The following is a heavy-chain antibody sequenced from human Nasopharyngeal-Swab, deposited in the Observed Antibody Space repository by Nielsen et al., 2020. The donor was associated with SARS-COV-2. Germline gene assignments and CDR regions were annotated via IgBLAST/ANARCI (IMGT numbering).Heavy chain of an antibody. Sequence: GGSLRLSCAASGFTFSSYAMSWVRQAPGKGLEWVSAISGSGGSTYYADSVKGRFTISRDNSKNTLYLQMNSLRAEDTAVYYRAKLRGYVSGSSDYWGQGTLVTVSS. V-gene: IGHV3-23*01. CDR3: AKLRGYVSGSSDY. J-gene: IGHJ4*02. D-gene: IGHD3-16*01. CDR2: ISGSGGST. CDR1: GFTFSSYA.